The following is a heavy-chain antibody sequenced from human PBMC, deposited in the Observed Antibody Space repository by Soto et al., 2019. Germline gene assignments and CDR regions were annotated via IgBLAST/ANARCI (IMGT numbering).Heavy chain of an antibody. CDR3: AGVPTGMTGTIIDY. D-gene: IGHD1-7*01. CDR2: ISYDGYNK. V-gene: IGHV3-30-3*01. CDR1: GFTFSSYA. J-gene: IGHJ4*02. Sequence: QVHLVESGGGVVQPGRSLRLSCASSGFTFSSYAIHWVRQAPGKGLEWVAVISYDGYNKYYADSVKGRFTISRDNSKNTLYLQMNSLRADDTAVYYCAGVPTGMTGTIIDYWGQGTLVTVSS.